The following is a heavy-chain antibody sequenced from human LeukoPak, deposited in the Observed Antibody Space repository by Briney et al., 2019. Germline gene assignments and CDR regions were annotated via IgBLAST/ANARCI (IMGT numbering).Heavy chain of an antibody. V-gene: IGHV3-7*01. CDR3: ARNRLNIDY. D-gene: IGHD1-14*01. Sequence: GGSLRLSCAASGFTFSSHWMSWVRQAPGKGLEWVANIKEDGSEKYYVDSVKGRFTTSRDNAKNSLYLQMNSLRAEDTAVYYCARNRLNIDYWGQGTLATVSS. CDR2: IKEDGSEK. CDR1: GFTFSSHW. J-gene: IGHJ4*02.